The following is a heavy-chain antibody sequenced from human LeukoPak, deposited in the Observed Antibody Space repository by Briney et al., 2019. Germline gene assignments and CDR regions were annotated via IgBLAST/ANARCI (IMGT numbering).Heavy chain of an antibody. D-gene: IGHD4-17*01. V-gene: IGHV1-18*01. Sequence: GASVKVSCKASGYTFTSYGISWVRQAPGQGLEWMGWISAYNGNTNCAQKLQGRVTMTTDTSTSTAYMELRSLRSDDTAVYYRARDPYGDYLYYYYGMDVWGQGTTVTVSS. J-gene: IGHJ6*02. CDR2: ISAYNGNT. CDR1: GYTFTSYG. CDR3: ARDPYGDYLYYYYGMDV.